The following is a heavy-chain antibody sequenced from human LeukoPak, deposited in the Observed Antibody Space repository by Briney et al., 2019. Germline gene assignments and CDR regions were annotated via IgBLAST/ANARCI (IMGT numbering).Heavy chain of an antibody. J-gene: IGHJ4*02. D-gene: IGHD3-9*01. CDR2: IRYDGSNK. CDR1: GFTFSSYG. Sequence: PGGSLRLSCAASGFTFSSYGMHWVRQAPGKGLEWVAFIRYDGSNKYYADSVKGRFTISRDNSKNTLYLQMNSLRAEDTAVYYCAKDILPQTGGFDYWGQGTLVTVSS. V-gene: IGHV3-30*02. CDR3: AKDILPQTGGFDY.